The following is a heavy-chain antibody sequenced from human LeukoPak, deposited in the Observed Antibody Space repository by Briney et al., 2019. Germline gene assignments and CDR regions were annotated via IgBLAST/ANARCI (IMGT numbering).Heavy chain of an antibody. CDR1: GGTFSSYA. CDR3: ARTSYCGGDCLDY. CDR2: IIPIFGTA. D-gene: IGHD2-21*02. V-gene: IGHV1-69*13. Sequence: SVKVSCKASGGTFSSYAISWVRQAPGQGLEWMGGIIPIFGTANYAQKFRGRVTITAGESTSTAYMELSSLRSEDTAVYYCARTSYCGGDCLDYWGQGTLVTVSS. J-gene: IGHJ4*02.